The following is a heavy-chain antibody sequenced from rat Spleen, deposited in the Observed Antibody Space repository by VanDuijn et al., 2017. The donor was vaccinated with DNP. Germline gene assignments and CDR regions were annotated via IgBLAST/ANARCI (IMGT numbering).Heavy chain of an antibody. CDR3: VTRGDPYDNWFAY. D-gene: IGHD4-2*01. CDR1: GLNFNDYW. Sequence: EVKLVESGGGLVQPGRSLKLSCVASGLNFNDYWMGWVRQAPGKGLEWIGEINEDGSIINYTPSLRDKISFSRDNVQNTQFLEMSNLGSEDTGTYYCVTRGDPYDNWFAYWGRGTLVTVSS. J-gene: IGHJ3*01. CDR2: INEDGSII. V-gene: IGHV4-2*01.